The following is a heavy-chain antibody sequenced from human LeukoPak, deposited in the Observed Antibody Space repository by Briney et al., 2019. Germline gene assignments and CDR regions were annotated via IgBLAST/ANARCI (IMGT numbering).Heavy chain of an antibody. CDR3: ARTPFTMVRGVPSGFFDY. CDR2: ISSSGSTI. J-gene: IGHJ4*02. V-gene: IGHV3-48*03. D-gene: IGHD3-10*01. Sequence: PGGSLRLSCAASGFTFSSYEMNWVRQAPGKGLEWVSYISSSGSTIYYADSVKGRFTISRDNAKNSLYLQMNSLRAEDTAVYYCARTPFTMVRGVPSGFFDYWGQGTLVTVSS. CDR1: GFTFSSYE.